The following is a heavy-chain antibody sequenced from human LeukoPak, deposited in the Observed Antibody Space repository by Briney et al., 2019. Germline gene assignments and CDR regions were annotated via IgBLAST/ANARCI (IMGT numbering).Heavy chain of an antibody. CDR1: GFTFSSYA. V-gene: IGHV3-23*01. J-gene: IGHJ4*02. CDR2: ISGSGGST. Sequence: PGGSLGLSCAASGFTFSSYAMSWVRQAPGKGLEWVSAISGSGGSTYYADSVKGRFTISRDNSKNTLYLQMNSLRAEDTAVYYCARDPPSRGTRYFDYWGQGTLVTVSS. CDR3: ARDPPSRGTRYFDY. D-gene: IGHD3-10*01.